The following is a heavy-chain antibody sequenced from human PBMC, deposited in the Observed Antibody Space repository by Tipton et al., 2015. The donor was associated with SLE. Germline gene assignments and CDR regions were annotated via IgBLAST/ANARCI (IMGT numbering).Heavy chain of an antibody. CDR3: TRVGLPSI. CDR2: ISSGGRTI. J-gene: IGHJ3*02. Sequence: SLRLSCVVSGFTFGSYDMNWVRQAPGKGLEWVSHISSGGRTIYYADSVKGRFTISRDNAKKSLYLQMNSLRVEDTAVYYCTRVGLPSIWGQGTLVTVSS. V-gene: IGHV3-48*03. D-gene: IGHD5-18*01. CDR1: GFTFGSYD.